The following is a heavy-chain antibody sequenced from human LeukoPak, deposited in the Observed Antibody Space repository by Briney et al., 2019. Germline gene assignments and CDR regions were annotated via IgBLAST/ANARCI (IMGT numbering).Heavy chain of an antibody. Sequence: GGSLRLSCAASGFTFNTYWMNWVRQAPGKGPEWVAKINQDGSEKYCVESVKGRFTISRDNAKNSLYLQMNSVRVEDTAVYYCAREYYDSSGYKPYWGQGTLVTVSS. CDR3: AREYYDSSGYKPY. CDR1: GFTFNTYW. D-gene: IGHD3-22*01. J-gene: IGHJ4*02. CDR2: INQDGSEK. V-gene: IGHV3-7*03.